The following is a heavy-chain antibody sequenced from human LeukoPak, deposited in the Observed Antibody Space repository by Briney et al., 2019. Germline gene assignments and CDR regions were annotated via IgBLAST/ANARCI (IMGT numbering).Heavy chain of an antibody. CDR2: ISGSGGST. J-gene: IGHJ4*02. D-gene: IGHD3-3*01. CDR3: AKDSSIFGVVTYLDY. V-gene: IGHV3-23*01. Sequence: GGSLRLSCAASGFTFSSYAMGWVRQAPGKGLEWVSAISGSGGSTYYADSVKGRFTISRDNSKNTLYLQMNSLRAEDTAVYYCAKDSSIFGVVTYLDYWGQGTLVTVSS. CDR1: GFTFSSYA.